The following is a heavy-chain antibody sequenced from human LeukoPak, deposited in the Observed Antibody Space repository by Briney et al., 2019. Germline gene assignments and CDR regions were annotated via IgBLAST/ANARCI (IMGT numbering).Heavy chain of an antibody. J-gene: IGHJ4*02. Sequence: PGGSLRLSCAASGFTFSSYAMSWVRQAPGKGLEWVSAISGSGGSTYYADSVKGQFTISRDNSKNTLYLQMNSLRAEDTAVYYCAKSPVLLWFGNSFDYWGQGTLVTVSS. V-gene: IGHV3-23*01. CDR3: AKSPVLLWFGNSFDY. CDR2: ISGSGGST. CDR1: GFTFSSYA. D-gene: IGHD3-10*01.